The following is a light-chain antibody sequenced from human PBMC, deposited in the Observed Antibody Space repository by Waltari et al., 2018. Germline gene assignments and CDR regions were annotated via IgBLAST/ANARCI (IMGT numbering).Light chain of an antibody. V-gene: IGKV4-1*01. J-gene: IGKJ5*01. CDR1: QSVLYSSNNKNY. Sequence: DIVMTQSPDSLAVSLGERATINCKSSQSVLYSSNNKNYLAWYQQKPGQPPKLLIYGASTRESGGPDRFSGSGSGTDFTLTISSLQAEDVAVYYCQQYYSIPITFGQGTRLEIK. CDR2: GAS. CDR3: QQYYSIPIT.